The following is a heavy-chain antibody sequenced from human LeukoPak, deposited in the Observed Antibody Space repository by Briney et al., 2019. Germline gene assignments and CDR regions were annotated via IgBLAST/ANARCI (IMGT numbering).Heavy chain of an antibody. CDR2: IYSGGST. Sequence: PGGSLRLSCAASGFTFSSYAMSWVRQAPGKGLEWVSVIYSGGSTYYADSVKGRFTISRDNSKNTLYLQMNSLRAEDTAVYYCARFYSSSSSSYYFDYWGQGTLVTVSS. CDR3: ARFYSSSSSSYYFDY. V-gene: IGHV3-53*01. D-gene: IGHD6-6*01. CDR1: GFTFSSYA. J-gene: IGHJ4*02.